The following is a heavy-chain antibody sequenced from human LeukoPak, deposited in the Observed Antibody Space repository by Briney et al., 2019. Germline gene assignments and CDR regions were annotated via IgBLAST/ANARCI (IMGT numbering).Heavy chain of an antibody. J-gene: IGHJ4*02. CDR3: ARAFVVATIIGSYYFDY. CDR2: IIPIFGTA. Sequence: SVKVSCKASGGTFSSYAISWVRQAPGQGLEWMGGIIPIFGTANYAQKFQGRVTITADESTSTAYMELSSLRSEDTAVYYCARAFVVATIIGSYYFDYWGQGTLVTVSS. V-gene: IGHV1-69*13. D-gene: IGHD5-12*01. CDR1: GGTFSSYA.